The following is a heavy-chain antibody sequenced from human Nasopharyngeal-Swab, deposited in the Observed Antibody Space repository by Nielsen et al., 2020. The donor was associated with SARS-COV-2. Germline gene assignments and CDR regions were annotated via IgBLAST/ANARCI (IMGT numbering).Heavy chain of an antibody. D-gene: IGHD6-13*01. CDR1: GFTFSSYD. V-gene: IGHV3-13*01. CDR2: IGTAGDT. Sequence: GGSLRLSCAASGFTFSSYDMHWVRQATGKGLEWVSAIGTAGDTYYPGSVKGRFTISRDNSKNTLYLQMNSLRAEDTAVYYCARDPIGYSSSSWWFDPWGQGTLVTVSS. CDR3: ARDPIGYSSSSWWFDP. J-gene: IGHJ5*02.